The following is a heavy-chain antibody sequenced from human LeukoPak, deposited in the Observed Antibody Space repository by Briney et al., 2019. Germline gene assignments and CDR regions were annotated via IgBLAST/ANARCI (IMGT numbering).Heavy chain of an antibody. V-gene: IGHV1-18*01. CDR1: GYTFTSYG. J-gene: IGHJ4*02. D-gene: IGHD5-12*01. CDR2: ISAYNGNT. Sequence: ASVKVSCKASGYTFTSYGISWVRQAPGQGLEWMGWISAYNGNTNYAQKLQGRVTMTTDTSTNTAYMELRSLRSDDTAVYYCARDRRLSHSAGHYSGYSFNYWGQGTLVTVSS. CDR3: ARDRRLSHSAGHYSGYSFNY.